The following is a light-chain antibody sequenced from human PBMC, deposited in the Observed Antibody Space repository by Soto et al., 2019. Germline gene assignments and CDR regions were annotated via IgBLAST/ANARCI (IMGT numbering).Light chain of an antibody. V-gene: IGKV1-39*01. CDR3: QQSYTTPRT. J-gene: IGKJ1*01. CDR2: GAS. Sequence: DIQMTQSPSSLSASIGDRVTITCRASQSISTDLNWYQQKPGKAPKVLTYGASTLQSGVPSRSAGSGSGTDFTLTINSLQPEDFATYFCQQSYTTPRTFGQGTKVDIK. CDR1: QSISTD.